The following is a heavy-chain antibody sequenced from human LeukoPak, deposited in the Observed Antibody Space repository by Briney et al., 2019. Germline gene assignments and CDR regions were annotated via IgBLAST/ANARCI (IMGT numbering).Heavy chain of an antibody. CDR2: IYYSGST. Sequence: PSETLSLTCTVSGGSISSYYWSWIRQPPGKGLEWIGYIYYSGSTNYNPSLKSRVTISVDTSKNQFSLKLSSVTAADTAVYYCASQLTRDGYNSSYYGMDVWGQGTTVT. CDR1: GGSISSYY. J-gene: IGHJ6*02. D-gene: IGHD5-24*01. V-gene: IGHV4-59*08. CDR3: ASQLTRDGYNSSYYGMDV.